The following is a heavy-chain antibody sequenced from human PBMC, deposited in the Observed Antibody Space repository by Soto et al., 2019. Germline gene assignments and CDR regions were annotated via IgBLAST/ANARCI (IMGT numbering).Heavy chain of an antibody. J-gene: IGHJ4*02. V-gene: IGHV4-34*01. CDR2: INHSGST. CDR1: GGSFSGYY. D-gene: IGHD3-3*01. CDR3: ARDSVLANYFDY. Sequence: SETLSLTCAVYGGSFSGYYWSWIRQPPGKGLEWIGEINHSGSTNYNPSLKSRVTISVDTSKNQFSLKLSSVTAADTAVYYCARDSVLANYFDYWGQGTLVTVSS.